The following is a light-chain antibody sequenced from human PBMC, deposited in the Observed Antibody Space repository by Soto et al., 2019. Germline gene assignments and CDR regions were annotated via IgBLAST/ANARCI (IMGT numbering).Light chain of an antibody. V-gene: IGLV2-14*03. CDR3: CSYVNSTTRV. CDR2: DVT. J-gene: IGLJ1*01. Sequence: QSALTQPASVSGSLGQSISISCTGTSTDFGAHNCVSWYQQHPHGAPKLIIFDVTTRPSGVSPRFSGSKSGNTASLTISGLRSEDEADYYCCSYVNSTTRVFGAGTKVTVL. CDR1: STDFGAHNC.